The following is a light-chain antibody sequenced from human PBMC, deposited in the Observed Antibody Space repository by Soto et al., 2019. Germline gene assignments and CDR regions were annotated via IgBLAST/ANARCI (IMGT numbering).Light chain of an antibody. CDR1: QGISHY. Sequence: DIQMTQSPSSLSASVGDRVTITCRASQGISHYLAWYQQKPGKVPKLLILAASTLHSGVPSRFSGSGSGTDFTLTISSLQPEDVATYYCQKYNSAPQTFGQGTKVEVK. V-gene: IGKV1-27*01. CDR2: AAS. CDR3: QKYNSAPQT. J-gene: IGKJ1*01.